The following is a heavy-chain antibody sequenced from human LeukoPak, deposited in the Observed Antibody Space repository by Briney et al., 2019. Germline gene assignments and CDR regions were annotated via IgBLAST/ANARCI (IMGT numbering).Heavy chain of an antibody. Sequence: SETLSLTCTVSGGSISNYYWSWIRQPPGMGLEWIGNIYYSGSTNYNPSLKSRVTISAETSKNQFSLKLSSVTAADTAVYYCARRTDSGSWYFDLWGRGTLITVSS. V-gene: IGHV4-59*01. J-gene: IGHJ2*01. CDR2: IYYSGST. CDR1: GGSISNYY. D-gene: IGHD6-6*01. CDR3: ARRTDSGSWYFDL.